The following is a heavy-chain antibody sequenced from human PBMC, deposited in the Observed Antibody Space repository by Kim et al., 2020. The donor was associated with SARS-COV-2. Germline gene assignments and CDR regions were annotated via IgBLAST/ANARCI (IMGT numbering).Heavy chain of an antibody. J-gene: IGHJ4*02. CDR2: FDPEDGET. CDR3: ATIFTGVTTFQFDY. V-gene: IGHV1-24*01. Sequence: ASVKVSCKVSGYTLTELSMHWVRQAPGKGLEWMGGFDPEDGETIYAQKFQGRVTMTEDTSTDTAYMELSSLRSEDTAVYYCATIFTGVTTFQFDYWGQGTLVTVSS. D-gene: IGHD4-4*01. CDR1: GYTLTELS.